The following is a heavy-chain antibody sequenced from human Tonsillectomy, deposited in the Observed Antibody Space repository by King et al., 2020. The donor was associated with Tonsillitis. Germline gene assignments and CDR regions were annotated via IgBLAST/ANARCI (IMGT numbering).Heavy chain of an antibody. V-gene: IGHV4-31*03. D-gene: IGHD3/OR15-3a*01. CDR3: ASYAYTFWTSIG. CDR1: GASISNGDYY. CDR2: ISYSGST. J-gene: IGHJ4*02. Sequence: LQLQESGPGLVKPSQTLSLTCTVSGASISNGDYYWSWIRQHPGKGLEWIGYISYSGSTYYDPSLQSRVTMSVDTSKNQFSLKLCSVAAADSAVYYCASYAYTFWTSIGWGQGTLVTVSS.